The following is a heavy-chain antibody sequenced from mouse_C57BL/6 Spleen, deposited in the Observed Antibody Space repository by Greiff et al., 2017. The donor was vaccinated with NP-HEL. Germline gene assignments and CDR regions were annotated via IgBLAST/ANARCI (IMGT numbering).Heavy chain of an antibody. CDR1: GYAFSSYW. D-gene: IGHD2-4*01. J-gene: IGHJ3*01. CDR2: IYPGDGDT. V-gene: IGHV1-80*01. Sequence: VQLQESGAELVKPGASVKISCKASGYAFSSYWMNWVKQRPGKGLEWIGQIYPGDGDTNYNGKFKGKATLTADKSSSTAYMQLSSLTSEDSAVYFCARLGDYDLGFAYWGQGTLVTVSA. CDR3: ARLGDYDLGFAY.